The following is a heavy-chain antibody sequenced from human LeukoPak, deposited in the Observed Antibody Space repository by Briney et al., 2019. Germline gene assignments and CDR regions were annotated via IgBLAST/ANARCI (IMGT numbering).Heavy chain of an antibody. Sequence: SETLSLTCTVSGGSLSGHYWSWIRQPPGKGLEWIGYIYYSGSTNYNPSLESRVTISVDTSKNQFFLKLSSVTAADTAVYYCARDPTVTPFDYWGQGTLVTVSS. J-gene: IGHJ4*02. CDR1: GGSLSGHY. CDR3: ARDPTVTPFDY. D-gene: IGHD4-17*01. V-gene: IGHV4-59*11. CDR2: IYYSGST.